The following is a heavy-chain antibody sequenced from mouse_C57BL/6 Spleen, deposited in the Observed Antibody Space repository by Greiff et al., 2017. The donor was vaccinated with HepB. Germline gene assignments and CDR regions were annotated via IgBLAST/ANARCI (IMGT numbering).Heavy chain of an antibody. CDR3: ARMEGYFDV. CDR2: ISSGGSYT. CDR1: GFTFSSYG. Sequence: VQLKESGGDLVKPGGSLKLSCAASGFTFSSYGMSWVRQTPDKRLEWVATISSGGSYTYYPDSVKGRFTISRDNAKNTLYLQMSSLKSEDTAMYYCARMEGYFDVWGTGTTVTVSS. V-gene: IGHV5-6*01. J-gene: IGHJ1*03.